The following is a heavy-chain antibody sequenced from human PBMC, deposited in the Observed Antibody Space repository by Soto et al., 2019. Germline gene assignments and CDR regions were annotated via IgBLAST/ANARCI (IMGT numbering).Heavy chain of an antibody. V-gene: IGHV1-2*02. CDR2: MNPNSGDT. J-gene: IGHJ6*03. CDR3: ARESGGATATLDYYYFYMDV. Sequence: QVQLVQSGAEVKKPGASVTVSCKASGYRFSDYYLHWVRQAPGQGPEWMGWMNPNSGDTKYAPKFKGGVTMTRDTSVRTAFMELNWLKSDDTAVYYCARESGGATATLDYYYFYMDVWGIGTTVTVSS. CDR1: GYRFSDYY. D-gene: IGHD5-12*01.